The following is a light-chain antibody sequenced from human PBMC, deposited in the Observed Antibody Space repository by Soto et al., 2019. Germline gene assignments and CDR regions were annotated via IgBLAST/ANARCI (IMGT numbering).Light chain of an antibody. CDR1: QSVSNNY. V-gene: IGKV3-20*01. CDR3: QQYGTSPPLT. Sequence: EIVLMQSPGTLSLSPGERATLSCRASQSVSNNYVAWYQQKPGQAPRLLIAGASSRATGIPDRFSGSGSGKEFTLTISRMEPEDFAVYYCQQYGTSPPLTFGGGTKVEIK. CDR2: GAS. J-gene: IGKJ4*01.